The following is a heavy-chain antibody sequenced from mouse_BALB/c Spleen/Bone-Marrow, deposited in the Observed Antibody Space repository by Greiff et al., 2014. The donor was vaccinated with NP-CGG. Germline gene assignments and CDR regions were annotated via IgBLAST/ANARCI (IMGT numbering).Heavy chain of an antibody. Sequence: EVQLVESGPGLVKPSQSLSLTCTVTGFSITSDYVWNWIRQFPGNKLEWMGYISYSGSTSYNPSLKRRISITRDTSKNQFFLQLKSVTTEDTATYYCARSWLRRGFDYWGQGTTLTVSS. CDR1: GFSITSDYV. V-gene: IGHV3-2*02. D-gene: IGHD2-2*01. CDR2: ISYSGST. CDR3: ARSWLRRGFDY. J-gene: IGHJ2*01.